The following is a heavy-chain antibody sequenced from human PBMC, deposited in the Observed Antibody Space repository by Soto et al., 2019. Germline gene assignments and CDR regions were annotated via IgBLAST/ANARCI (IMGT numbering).Heavy chain of an antibody. D-gene: IGHD6-19*01. CDR3: ARALAVAGQYYFDY. CDR1: GGSISSGGYY. CDR2: IYYSGST. V-gene: IGHV4-31*03. Sequence: QVQLQESGPGLVKPSQTLSLTCTVSGGSISSGGYYWSWIRQHPGKGLEWIGYIYYSGSTYYNPSPESRVTRSVDPSKSQFSLKLSSVTAADTAVYYCARALAVAGQYYFDYWGQGTLVTVSS. J-gene: IGHJ4*02.